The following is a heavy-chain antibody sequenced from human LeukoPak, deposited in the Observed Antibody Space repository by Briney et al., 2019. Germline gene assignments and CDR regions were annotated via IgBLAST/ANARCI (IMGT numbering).Heavy chain of an antibody. Sequence: PPETLSLTCTVSGGSITSSAYYWGWVRQAPGKGLTWIGTIYHSGTTYDNPSLKSRVTMSVDTSKNQFSLKLSSVTAADTAVYYCARDKGVRGVISYYYYMDVWGKGTTVTVSS. CDR1: GGSITSSAYY. D-gene: IGHD3-10*01. J-gene: IGHJ6*03. CDR2: IYHSGTT. CDR3: ARDKGVRGVISYYYYMDV. V-gene: IGHV4-39*07.